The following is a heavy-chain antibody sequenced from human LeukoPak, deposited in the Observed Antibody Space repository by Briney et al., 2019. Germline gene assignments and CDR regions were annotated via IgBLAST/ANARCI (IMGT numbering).Heavy chain of an antibody. CDR3: ARAVLERRQGYYYMDV. Sequence: PSETLSLTCTVSGGSISSYYWSWIRQPAGKGLEWIGRIYTSGSTNYNPSLKSRVTMSVDTSKNQFSLKLSSVTAADTAVYYCARAVLERRQGYYYMDVWGKGTTVTISS. V-gene: IGHV4-4*07. CDR1: GGSISSYY. J-gene: IGHJ6*03. D-gene: IGHD1-1*01. CDR2: IYTSGST.